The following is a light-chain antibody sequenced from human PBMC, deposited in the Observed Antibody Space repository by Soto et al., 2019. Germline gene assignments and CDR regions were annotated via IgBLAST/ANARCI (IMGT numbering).Light chain of an antibody. J-gene: IGKJ4*01. CDR3: QQYGSSPLT. Sequence: EIVLTQSPATLSVSPVDIATLSCRASQYIGSTIAWYQQRSGQAPRLLIYGASNRATGIPDRFSGSGSGTDFTLTISRLEPEDFAVYYCQQYGSSPLTFGGGTTVDIK. CDR2: GAS. CDR1: QYIGST. V-gene: IGKV3-20*01.